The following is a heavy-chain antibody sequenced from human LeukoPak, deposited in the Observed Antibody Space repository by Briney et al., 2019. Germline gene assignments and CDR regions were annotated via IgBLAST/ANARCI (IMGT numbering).Heavy chain of an antibody. J-gene: IGHJ5*02. V-gene: IGHV1-46*01. CDR3: ARGPPGRVYDSSKKGLFDP. CDR1: GYSFTTYY. D-gene: IGHD3-22*01. Sequence: ASVNVSCKASGYSFTTYYLHWVRQAPGQGLEWMGIINPSGTSTTYAQKFQGRVTMTMDTSTSTVYMELSSLRSEDTAMHYCARGPPGRVYDSSKKGLFDPWGQGTLVTVSS. CDR2: INPSGTST.